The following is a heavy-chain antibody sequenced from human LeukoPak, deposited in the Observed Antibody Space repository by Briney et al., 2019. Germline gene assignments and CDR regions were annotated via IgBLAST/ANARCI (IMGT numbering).Heavy chain of an antibody. D-gene: IGHD2-2*01. CDR3: ARDPPRKDCSSTSCYAGPRSNYYYYYGMDV. J-gene: IGHJ6*04. CDR1: GFTFSSYG. CDR2: IWYDGSNK. V-gene: IGHV3-33*01. Sequence: GGSLRLSCAASGFTFSSYGMHWVRQAPGKGLEWVAVIWYDGSNKSYADSVKGRFTISRDNSKNTLYLQMNSLRAEDTAVYYCARDPPRKDCSSTSCYAGPRSNYYYYYGMDVWGKGTTVTVSS.